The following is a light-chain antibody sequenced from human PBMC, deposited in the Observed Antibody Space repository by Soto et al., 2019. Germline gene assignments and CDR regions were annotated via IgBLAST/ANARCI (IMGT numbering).Light chain of an antibody. CDR3: QQYYSTPPYT. CDR2: WAS. V-gene: IGKV4-1*01. J-gene: IGKJ2*01. CDR1: QSLLYSSNNKNY. Sequence: DIVMTQSPDSLAVSLGERATINCKSSQSLLYSSNNKNYLAWYQQKPGQPPKLLIYWASSRESGVPDRFSGSGSGTDFTLTISSLQADDVAVYYCQQYYSTPPYTFGQGTKLEIK.